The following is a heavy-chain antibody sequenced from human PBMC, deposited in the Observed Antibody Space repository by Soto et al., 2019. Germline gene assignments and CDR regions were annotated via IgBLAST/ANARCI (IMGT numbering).Heavy chain of an antibody. CDR3: AKDRYDILTDRLLVPMPVMDV. V-gene: IGHV3-23*01. J-gene: IGHJ6*03. Sequence: GGSLRLSCAASGFTFSSYVMSWVRQAPGKGLEWVSAISGSGGSTYYADSVKGRFTISRDNSKNTLYLQMNSLRAEDTAVYYCAKDRYDILTDRLLVPMPVMDVWGKGTTVTVSS. D-gene: IGHD3-9*01. CDR2: ISGSGGST. CDR1: GFTFSSYV.